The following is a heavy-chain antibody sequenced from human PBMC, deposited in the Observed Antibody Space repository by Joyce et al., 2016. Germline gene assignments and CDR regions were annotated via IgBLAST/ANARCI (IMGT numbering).Heavy chain of an antibody. CDR2: ISSDESST. V-gene: IGHV3-74*01. CDR1: GFTFSSYW. D-gene: IGHD1-26*01. J-gene: IGHJ6*02. Sequence: EVQLVESGGGLVQPGGYLRLSCKASGFTFSSYWMDWVRQVSGKGLVWVSHISSDESSTSYADSVKCRFTISRYNAKNTLYLHMNSLRTEDTAVYYCARTGGSYYDYYYYGLDVWGQGTTVIVSS. CDR3: ARTGGSYYDYYYYGLDV.